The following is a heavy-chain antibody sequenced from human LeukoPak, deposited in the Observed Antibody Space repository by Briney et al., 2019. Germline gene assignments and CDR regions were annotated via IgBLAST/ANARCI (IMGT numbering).Heavy chain of an antibody. V-gene: IGHV3-7*01. J-gene: IGHJ4*02. CDR3: ASSHDSSGND. CDR1: GFNFGTYW. CDR2: IRQDGSVK. D-gene: IGHD3-22*01. Sequence: PGGSLRLPCAASGFNFGTYWMSWVRQAPGKGLEWLANIRQDGSVKFYVDSVKGRFTISRDNAKSSLYLQMNSLRVEDTAVYYCASSHDSSGNDWGQGTLVTVSS.